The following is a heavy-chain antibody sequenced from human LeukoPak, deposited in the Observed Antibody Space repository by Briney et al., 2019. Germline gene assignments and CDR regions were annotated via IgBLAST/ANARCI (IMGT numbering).Heavy chain of an antibody. D-gene: IGHD3-3*01. CDR1: GFTFSDYY. J-gene: IGHJ4*02. CDR2: ISSSGSTI. V-gene: IGHV3-11*01. Sequence: GGSLRLSCAASGFTFSDYYMSWIRQAPGKGLEWVSYISSSGSTIYYADSVKGRFTISRDNAKNSLYLQMNSLRAEDTAVYYCAKDGSYYDFWSGYRSKPFDYWGQGTLVTVSS. CDR3: AKDGSYYDFWSGYRSKPFDY.